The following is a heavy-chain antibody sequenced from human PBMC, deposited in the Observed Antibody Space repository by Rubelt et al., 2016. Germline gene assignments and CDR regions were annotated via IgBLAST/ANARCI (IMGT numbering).Heavy chain of an antibody. CDR2: ISGSGGST. V-gene: IGHV3-23*01. Sequence: GKGLEWVSAISGSGGSTYYADSVKGRFTISRDNSKNTLYLQMNSLRAEDTAVYYCATSPPIVGATSFDYWGQGTLVTVSS. J-gene: IGHJ4*02. D-gene: IGHD1-26*01. CDR3: ATSPPIVGATSFDY.